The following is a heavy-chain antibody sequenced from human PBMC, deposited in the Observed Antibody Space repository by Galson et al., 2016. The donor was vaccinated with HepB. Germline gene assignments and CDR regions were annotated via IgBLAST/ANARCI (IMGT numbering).Heavy chain of an antibody. D-gene: IGHD3-3*01. J-gene: IGHJ4*02. V-gene: IGHV3-30*03. CDR3: ARDKGFLEWSDY. CDR1: GFSLSGYG. Sequence: SLRLSCAASGFSLSGYGMHWVRQAPGKGLEWVAVISLDGKIKFYGDSVKGRFTISRDDSKNMLFLQMDSLRAEDTALYYCARDKGFLEWSDYGGQGTLVTVSS. CDR2: ISLDGKIK.